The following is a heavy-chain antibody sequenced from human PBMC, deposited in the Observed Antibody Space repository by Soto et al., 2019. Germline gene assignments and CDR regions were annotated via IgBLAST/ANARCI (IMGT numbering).Heavy chain of an antibody. V-gene: IGHV1-18*01. Sequence: VQLVQSGAEVKKPGASVKFSCKASGYTFTSYGIRWVRQAHGQGLEWMGWISAYNGNTNYAQNLQGRVTMTTERSTSTAYVELRSLRSDDTAVYYCAGAGSSGYYLDYWGQGTLVNVSS. CDR3: AGAGSSGYYLDY. CDR2: ISAYNGNT. D-gene: IGHD3-22*01. J-gene: IGHJ4*02. CDR1: GYTFTSYG.